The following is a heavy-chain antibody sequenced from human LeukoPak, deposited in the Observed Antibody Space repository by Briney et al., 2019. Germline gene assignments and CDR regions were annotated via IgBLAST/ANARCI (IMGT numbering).Heavy chain of an antibody. D-gene: IGHD3-22*01. CDR3: ARGSTGMIVAKFDY. V-gene: IGHV1-69*13. CDR1: GGTFSRFT. Sequence: SVKVSCKASGGTFSRFTISWVRQAPGQGFEWMGGITPIFGTANFAQKFQGRVTITADESTSTAYMELSSLRSEDTAVYYCARGSTGMIVAKFDYWGQGTLVTVSS. CDR2: ITPIFGTA. J-gene: IGHJ4*02.